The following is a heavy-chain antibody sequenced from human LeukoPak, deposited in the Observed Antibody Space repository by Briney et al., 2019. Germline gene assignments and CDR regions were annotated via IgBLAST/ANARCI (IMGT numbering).Heavy chain of an antibody. Sequence: ASVKVSCXASGYTFTSYGVSWVRQAPGQGLMWMGWISAYNGNTNYAQNLQGRVTMTTDTSTSTAYMELRSLRSDDTAVYYCARGDYGSGSYRYFDYWGQGTLVTVSS. V-gene: IGHV1-18*01. J-gene: IGHJ4*02. CDR3: ARGDYGSGSYRYFDY. CDR1: GYTFTSYG. D-gene: IGHD3-10*01. CDR2: ISAYNGNT.